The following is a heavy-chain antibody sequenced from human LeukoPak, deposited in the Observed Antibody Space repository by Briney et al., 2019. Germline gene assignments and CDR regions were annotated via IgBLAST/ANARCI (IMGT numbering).Heavy chain of an antibody. CDR3: AGRQHIVVVTATRGSFDM. CDR1: GGSISSYY. CDR2: VFNSGRT. D-gene: IGHD2-21*02. V-gene: IGHV4-59*01. Sequence: PSETLSLTCTVSGGSISSYYWSWIRQPPGKGLEWIGYVFNSGRTNLNPSLRSRATMSVATSKNQFSLKLSSLTAADTAVYYCAGRQHIVVVTATRGSFDMWGQGTMVTVSS. J-gene: IGHJ3*02.